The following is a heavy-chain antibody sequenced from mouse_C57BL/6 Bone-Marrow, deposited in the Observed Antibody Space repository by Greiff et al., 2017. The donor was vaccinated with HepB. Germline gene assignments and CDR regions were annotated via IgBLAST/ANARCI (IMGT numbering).Heavy chain of an antibody. CDR3: AYYSNYEAWFAY. CDR2: INPNYGTT. V-gene: IGHV1-39*01. CDR1: GYSFTDYN. J-gene: IGHJ3*01. D-gene: IGHD2-5*01. Sequence: SGPELVKPGASVKISCKASGYSFTDYNMNWVKQSNGKSLEWIGVINPNYGTTSYNQKFKGKATLTVDKSSSTAYMQLNSLTSEDSAVYYCAYYSNYEAWFAYWGQGTLVTVSA.